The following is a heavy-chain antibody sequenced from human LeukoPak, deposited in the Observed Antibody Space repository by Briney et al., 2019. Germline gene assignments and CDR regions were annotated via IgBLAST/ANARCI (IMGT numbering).Heavy chain of an antibody. CDR3: ARVWAYDYVWGSYRQAPYDY. J-gene: IGHJ4*02. V-gene: IGHV1-2*02. Sequence: GASVKVSCKASRYTFTGYYMHWVRQAPGQGLEWMGWINPNSGGTNYAQKFQGRVTMTRDTSISTAYMELSRLRSDDTAVYYCARVWAYDYVWGSYRQAPYDYWGQGTLVTVSS. CDR2: INPNSGGT. CDR1: RYTFTGYY. D-gene: IGHD3-16*02.